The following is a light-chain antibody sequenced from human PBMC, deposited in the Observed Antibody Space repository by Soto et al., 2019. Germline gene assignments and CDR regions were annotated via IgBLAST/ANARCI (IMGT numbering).Light chain of an antibody. Sequence: QSALTQPASVSGPPGQSITISCTGTSSDVGFYNYVSWYQQHPGIAPKLMIYDVSHRPSGVSNRFSGSKSGNTASLTISGLQAEDEADYYCSSYTSSRTVVFGGGTKVTVL. V-gene: IGLV2-14*01. CDR3: SSYTSSRTVV. J-gene: IGLJ2*01. CDR2: DVS. CDR1: SSDVGFYNY.